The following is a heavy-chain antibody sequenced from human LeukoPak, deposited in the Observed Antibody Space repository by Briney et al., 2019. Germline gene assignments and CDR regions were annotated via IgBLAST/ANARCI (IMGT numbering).Heavy chain of an antibody. J-gene: IGHJ6*03. Sequence: GESLKISCKGSGYSFTSYWIGWVRQIPGKGLEWMGIIYPGDSDTRYSPSFQGQVTISADKSISTAYLQWSSLKASDTAMYYCARRNIVVVPAAKYYYYYYMDVWGKGTTVTVSS. V-gene: IGHV5-51*01. CDR1: GYSFTSYW. D-gene: IGHD2-2*01. CDR2: IYPGDSDT. CDR3: ARRNIVVVPAAKYYYYYYMDV.